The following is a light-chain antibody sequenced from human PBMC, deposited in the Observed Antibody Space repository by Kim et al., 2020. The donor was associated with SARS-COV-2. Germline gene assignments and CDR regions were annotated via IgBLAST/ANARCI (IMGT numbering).Light chain of an antibody. J-gene: IGKJ3*01. CDR2: DAS. CDR1: HSIGNA. V-gene: IGKV3-11*01. Sequence: VSLSHGERVTISCRASHSIGNALAWYQQKAGQAPRLLIYDASNRATGIPARFSGSGSGTDFTLIISSLEPEDFADYYCQLRSNCLFGPGTKVDIK. CDR3: QLRSNCL.